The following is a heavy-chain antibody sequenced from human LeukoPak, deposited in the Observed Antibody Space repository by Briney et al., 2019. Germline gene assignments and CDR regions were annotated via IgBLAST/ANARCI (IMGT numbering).Heavy chain of an antibody. V-gene: IGHV1-2*02. Sequence: ASVKVSCKASGYTFTGYYMLWVRQAPGQGLEWMGWINPNSGGTNYAQKFQGRVTMTRDTSISTAYMELSRLRSDDTAVYYCARAEPEQRLPYYFDYWGQGTLVTVSS. D-gene: IGHD6-25*01. J-gene: IGHJ4*02. CDR1: GYTFTGYY. CDR2: INPNSGGT. CDR3: ARAEPEQRLPYYFDY.